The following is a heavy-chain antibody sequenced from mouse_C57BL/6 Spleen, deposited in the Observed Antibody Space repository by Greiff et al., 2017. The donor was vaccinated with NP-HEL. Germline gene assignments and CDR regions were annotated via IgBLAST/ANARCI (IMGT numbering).Heavy chain of an antibody. V-gene: IGHV5-4*03. J-gene: IGHJ2*01. D-gene: IGHD1-1*01. CDR1: GFTFSSYA. CDR3: ARGHYYYGSSYFDY. Sequence: EVKLQESGGGLVKPGGSLKLSCAASGFTFSSYAMSWVRQTPEKRLEWVATISDGGSYTYYPDNVKGRFTISRDNAKNNLYLQMSHLKSEDTAMYYCARGHYYYGSSYFDYWGQGTTLTVSS. CDR2: ISDGGSYT.